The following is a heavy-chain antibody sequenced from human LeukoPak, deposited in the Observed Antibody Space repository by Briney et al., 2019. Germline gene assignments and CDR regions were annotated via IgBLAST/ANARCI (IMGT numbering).Heavy chain of an antibody. CDR2: IKQDGSEK. V-gene: IGHV3-7*01. Sequence: GGSLRLSCAASGLTFSNYWMSWVRQAPGKGLEWVANIKQDGSEKYYVDSMKGRFTISRDNAKNSLYLQMNSLRAEDTAVYYCASQSSSGWFQWGQGTLVTVSS. J-gene: IGHJ4*02. D-gene: IGHD6-19*01. CDR3: ASQSSSGWFQ. CDR1: GLTFSNYW.